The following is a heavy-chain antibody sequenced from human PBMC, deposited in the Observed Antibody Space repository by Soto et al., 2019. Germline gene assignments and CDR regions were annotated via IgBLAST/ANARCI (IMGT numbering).Heavy chain of an antibody. J-gene: IGHJ5*02. CDR3: ARDVVSVGNWFDP. CDR1: GYTFTSYG. V-gene: IGHV1-18*01. CDR2: ISAYNGDT. Sequence: ASVKVSSKASGYTFTSYGISWVRQAPGQGLEWMGWISAYNGDTNYAQKLQGRVTMTTDTSTSTAYMELRSLRSDDTAVYYCARDVVSVGNWFDPSGQGTLVTLSS. D-gene: IGHD2-2*01.